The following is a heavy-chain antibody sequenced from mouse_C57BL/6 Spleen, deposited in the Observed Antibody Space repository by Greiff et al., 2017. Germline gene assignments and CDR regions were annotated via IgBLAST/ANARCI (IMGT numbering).Heavy chain of an antibody. CDR1: GFTLTHYY. CDR3: ARYRYYRYFDV. J-gene: IGHJ1*03. V-gene: IGHV7-3*01. CDR2: IRHKANGYTK. Sequence: VKLVASGGCLVQPGGSLSLSCAASGFTLTHYYMSWVRQPPGKALEWLGFIRHKANGYTKEYSASVKGRFTIARDDSQSILYLQMNDLRAEDSATYCWARYRYYRYFDVWGTAATVTVAS.